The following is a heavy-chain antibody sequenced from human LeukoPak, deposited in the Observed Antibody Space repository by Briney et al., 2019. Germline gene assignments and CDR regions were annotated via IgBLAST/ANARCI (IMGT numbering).Heavy chain of an antibody. J-gene: IGHJ4*02. CDR3: ARLDSSGLDY. D-gene: IGHD3-22*01. V-gene: IGHV5-51*01. CDR1: GYNFTNYW. Sequence: GESLKISFQGSGYNFTNYWIGWVRQMPGRGLEWMGIIYPGDSDTRYSPSFQGQVTISADKSISTAYLQWSSLKASDTAMYYCARLDSSGLDYWGQGTLVTVSS. CDR2: IYPGDSDT.